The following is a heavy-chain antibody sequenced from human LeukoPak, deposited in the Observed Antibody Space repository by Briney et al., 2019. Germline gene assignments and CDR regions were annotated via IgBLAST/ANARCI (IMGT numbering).Heavy chain of an antibody. V-gene: IGHV4-30-4*08. D-gene: IGHD3-22*01. CDR1: GGSISSGDYY. Sequence: PSKTLSLTCTVSGGSISSGDYYWSWIRQPPGKGLEWIGYIYYSGSTYYNPSLKSRVTISVDTSKNPFSLKLSSVTAADTAVYYCARGHKGYYYDSSGYYYWGQGTLVTVSS. J-gene: IGHJ4*02. CDR2: IYYSGST. CDR3: ARGHKGYYYDSSGYYY.